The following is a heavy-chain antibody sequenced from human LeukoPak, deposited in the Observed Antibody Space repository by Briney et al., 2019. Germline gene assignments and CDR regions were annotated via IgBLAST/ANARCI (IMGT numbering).Heavy chain of an antibody. J-gene: IGHJ5*02. D-gene: IGHD3-10*01. Sequence: GGSLRLSCAASGLPLSTYSVNWVRQAPGKGLEWVSSISASSTYIDYADSVKGRFTISRDNAKSSLYLQMSSLRTEDTAVYFCTRDHNYSHSGRGFDPWGQGTLVTVSS. CDR3: TRDHNYSHSGRGFDP. CDR1: GLPLSTYS. CDR2: ISASSTYI. V-gene: IGHV3-21*01.